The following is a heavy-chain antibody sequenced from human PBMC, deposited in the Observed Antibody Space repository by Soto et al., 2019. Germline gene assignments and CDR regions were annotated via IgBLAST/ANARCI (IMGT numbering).Heavy chain of an antibody. Sequence: GGSLRLSCAASGFTFSSYSMNWVRQGPGKGLEWVSYISSSSSTIYYADSVKGRFTISRDNAKNTLYLRMNSLRAEDTAVYYCAREVRGYSYGHSFDYWGQGTLVTVSS. CDR1: GFTFSSYS. CDR3: AREVRGYSYGHSFDY. D-gene: IGHD5-18*01. CDR2: ISSSSSTI. J-gene: IGHJ4*02. V-gene: IGHV3-48*01.